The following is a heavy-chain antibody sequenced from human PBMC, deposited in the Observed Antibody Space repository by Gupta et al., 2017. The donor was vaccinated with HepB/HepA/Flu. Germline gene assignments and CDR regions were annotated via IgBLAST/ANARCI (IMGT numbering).Heavy chain of an antibody. CDR2: IRPSGGT. J-gene: IGHJ4*02. CDR3: ATEPPESYYFDY. V-gene: IGHV1-46*01. D-gene: IGHD2/OR15-2a*01. CDR1: GYIFPNYY. Sequence: QVQLVHSGPEVTKPGASVKGSFQASGYIFPNYYLHWVRQAPGQGLEWMGIIRPSGGTKNTKKFQGRVTMTRDTSTSTVYMELRSLRSEATAVYYCATEPPESYYFDYWDEGTLVTVSS.